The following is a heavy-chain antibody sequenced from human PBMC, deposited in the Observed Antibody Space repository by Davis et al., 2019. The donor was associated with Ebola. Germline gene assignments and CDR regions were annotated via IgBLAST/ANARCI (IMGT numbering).Heavy chain of an antibody. CDR1: GYSFTGYW. J-gene: IGHJ4*02. CDR3: ARQGPYCSGGSCYYVY. D-gene: IGHD2-15*01. Sequence: PGGSLRLSCKGSGYSFTGYWIGWIRQLPGKGLEWMGIIYPGDSETRYNPSFQGQVTMSADKSISTAYLQWSSLKASDTAMYYCARQGPYCSGGSCYYVYWGQGTLVTVST. V-gene: IGHV5-51*01. CDR2: IYPGDSET.